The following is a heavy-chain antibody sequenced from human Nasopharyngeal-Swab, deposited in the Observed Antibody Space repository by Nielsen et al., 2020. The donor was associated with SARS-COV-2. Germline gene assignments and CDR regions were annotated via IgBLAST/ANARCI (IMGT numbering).Heavy chain of an antibody. D-gene: IGHD4-11*01. CDR2: IIPIFGTA. CDR3: AIMTTVTSYLFYYYYYMDV. V-gene: IGHV1-69*13. J-gene: IGHJ6*03. Sequence: SVKVSCKASGGTFSSYAISWVRQAPGQGLEWMGGIIPIFGTANYAQKFQGRVTITADESTSTAYMELNSLRSKDTAVYYCAIMTTVTSYLFYYYYYMDVWGKGTTVTVSS. CDR1: GGTFSSYA.